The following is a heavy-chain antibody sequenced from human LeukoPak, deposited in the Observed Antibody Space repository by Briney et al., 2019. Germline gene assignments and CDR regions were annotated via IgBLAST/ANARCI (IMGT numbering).Heavy chain of an antibody. CDR1: GGSISSRRYY. CDR2: IYNSGIM. V-gene: IGHV4-39*07. Sequence: SETLSLTCTVSGGSISSRRYYWGWIRQPPGQGLEWIGSIYNSGIMYYDPSLKSRVTISVDTSKNQFSLKLSSVTAADTAVYYCARETGITEWLQLGAKSRESYFDYWGQGTLVTVSS. CDR3: ARETGITEWLQLGAKSRESYFDY. D-gene: IGHD5-24*01. J-gene: IGHJ4*02.